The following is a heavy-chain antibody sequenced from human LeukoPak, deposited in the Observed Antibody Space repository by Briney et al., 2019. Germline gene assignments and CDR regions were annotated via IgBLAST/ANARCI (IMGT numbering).Heavy chain of an antibody. J-gene: IGHJ4*02. CDR2: IYHSGST. Sequence: PSETLSLTCTVSGYSISSGYYWGWIRQPPGKGLEWIGSIYHSGSTYYNPSLKSRVTISVDTSKNQFSLKLSSVTAADTAVYYCARDGDYYGSGSYESWGQGTLVTVSS. CDR3: ARDGDYYGSGSYES. V-gene: IGHV4-38-2*02. D-gene: IGHD3-10*01. CDR1: GYSISSGYY.